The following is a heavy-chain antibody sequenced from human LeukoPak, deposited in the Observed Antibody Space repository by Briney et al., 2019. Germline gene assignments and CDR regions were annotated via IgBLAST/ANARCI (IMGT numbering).Heavy chain of an antibody. D-gene: IGHD3-10*01. CDR1: GFTFSSYS. CDR3: ARGSTPGGYYYYGMDV. V-gene: IGHV3-21*01. J-gene: IGHJ6*02. Sequence: GRSLRLSCAASGFTFSSYSMNWVRQAPGKGLEWVSSISSSSSYIYYADSVKGRFTISRDNAKNSLYLQMNSLRAEDTAVYYCARGSTPGGYYYYGMDVWGQGTTVTVSS. CDR2: ISSSSSYI.